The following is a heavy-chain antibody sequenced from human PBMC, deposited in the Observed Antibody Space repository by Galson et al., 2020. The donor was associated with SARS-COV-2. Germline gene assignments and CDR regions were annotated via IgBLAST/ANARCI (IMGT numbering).Heavy chain of an antibody. CDR2: SKNRRNSYNT. CDR3: VRWSDSCADY. D-gene: IGHD4-4*01. Sequence: TGGSLRLSCAASGFTLSDHSIEWIRQAPGKGLEWVARSKNRRNSYNTEYAASVNGRFSISRDDSKNSLYLQMNSLKTEDTAVYYCVRWSDSCADYWGQGTLVTVSS. J-gene: IGHJ4*02. CDR1: GFTLSDHS. V-gene: IGHV3-72*01.